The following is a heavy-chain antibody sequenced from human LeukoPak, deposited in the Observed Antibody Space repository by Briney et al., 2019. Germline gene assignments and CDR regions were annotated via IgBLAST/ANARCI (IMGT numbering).Heavy chain of an antibody. CDR3: ARDNSVRDEAWWFNP. CDR1: GGTFSSYA. CDR2: IIPIFGTA. D-gene: IGHD5-24*01. Sequence: ASVKVSCKASGGTFSSYAISWVRQAPGQGLEWMGGIIPIFGTANYAQKFQGRVTLTRDMFTSTDYLELSSLRSEDTAVYYCARDNSVRDEAWWFNPWGQGTLVTVSS. J-gene: IGHJ5*02. V-gene: IGHV1-69*05.